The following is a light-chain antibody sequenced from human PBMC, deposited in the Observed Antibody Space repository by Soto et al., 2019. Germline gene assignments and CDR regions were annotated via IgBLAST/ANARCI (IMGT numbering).Light chain of an antibody. J-gene: IGLJ3*02. V-gene: IGLV1-40*01. CDR2: GNS. CDR3: QYYDSSLSGVV. Sequence: QTVLTQPPSVSGAPGQRGTISCTGSSSNIGSGYDVHWYQQLPGTAPKLLIYGNSNRPSGVPDRFSGSKTGTSASLAITGLQAADEADDYCQYYDSSLSGVVFGGGTKLTVL. CDR1: SSNIGSGYD.